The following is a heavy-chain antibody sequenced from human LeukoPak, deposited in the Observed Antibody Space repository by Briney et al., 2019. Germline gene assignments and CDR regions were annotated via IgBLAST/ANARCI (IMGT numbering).Heavy chain of an antibody. J-gene: IGHJ5*02. CDR2: IYYGGST. Sequence: SETLSPTCTVSGGSISSSDYYWGWIRQPPGKGLEWIGSIYYGGSTYYNPSLKSRVTISVDTSMNQFSLKLSFVATADTAVYYCARALGYCSGGSCTRGYNWFDPWGQGTLVTVPS. CDR1: GGSISSSDYY. D-gene: IGHD2-15*01. V-gene: IGHV4-39*01. CDR3: ARALGYCSGGSCTRGYNWFDP.